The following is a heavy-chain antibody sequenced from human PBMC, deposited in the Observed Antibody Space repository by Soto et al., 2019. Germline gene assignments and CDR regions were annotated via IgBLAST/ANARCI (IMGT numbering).Heavy chain of an antibody. V-gene: IGHV3-48*01. Sequence: GESLKISCAASGFTFSSYSMNWVRQAPGKGLEWVSYISSSSSTIYYADSVKGRFTISRDNAKNSLYLQMNSLRAEDTAVYYCAREVMRFGDFYYYMDVWGKGTTVTVSS. D-gene: IGHD3-10*01. CDR2: ISSSSSTI. CDR3: AREVMRFGDFYYYMDV. J-gene: IGHJ6*03. CDR1: GFTFSSYS.